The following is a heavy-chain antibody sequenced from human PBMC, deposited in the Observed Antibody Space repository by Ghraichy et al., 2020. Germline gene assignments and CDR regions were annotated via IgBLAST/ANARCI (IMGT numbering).Heavy chain of an antibody. Sequence: SETLSLTCSVSGGSISSSRYYWGWVRQSPGKGLEWNVNIYYSGTTYYNPYLKSRVTISVDTSKNQFSLKLISVAAADTAVYYCATSPDPYYYGSGSYYMYYFDYWGQGTLVTVSS. CDR1: GGSISSSRYY. V-gene: IGHV4-39*01. CDR2: IYYSGTT. J-gene: IGHJ4*02. D-gene: IGHD3-10*01. CDR3: ATSPDPYYYGSGSYYMYYFDY.